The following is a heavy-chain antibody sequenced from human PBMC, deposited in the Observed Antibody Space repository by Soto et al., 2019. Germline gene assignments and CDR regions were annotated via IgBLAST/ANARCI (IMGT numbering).Heavy chain of an antibody. CDR2: IYSGGST. Sequence: EVQLVESGGGLIQPGGSLRLSCAASGFTVSSNYMSWVRQAPGKGLEWVSVIYSGGSTYYADSVKGRFTISRDHSKNTPNRQTNSRTAEATAVYYCARRRGYSYGSSYFDYWGQGTLVTVSS. D-gene: IGHD5-18*01. J-gene: IGHJ4*02. V-gene: IGHV3-53*01. CDR3: ARRRGYSYGSSYFDY. CDR1: GFTVSSNY.